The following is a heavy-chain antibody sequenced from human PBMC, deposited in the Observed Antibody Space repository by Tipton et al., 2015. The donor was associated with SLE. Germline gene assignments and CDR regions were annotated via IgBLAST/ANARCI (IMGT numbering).Heavy chain of an antibody. Sequence: GSLRLSCAASGFTFSSYGMHWVRQAPGKGLEWVAFIRYDGSNKYYADSVKGRFTISRDNAKNSLYLQMNSLRAEDTAVYYCARESIAARPIDYWGQGTLVVVSS. CDR2: IRYDGSNK. V-gene: IGHV3-30*02. CDR1: GFTFSSYG. CDR3: ARESIAARPIDY. J-gene: IGHJ4*02. D-gene: IGHD6-6*01.